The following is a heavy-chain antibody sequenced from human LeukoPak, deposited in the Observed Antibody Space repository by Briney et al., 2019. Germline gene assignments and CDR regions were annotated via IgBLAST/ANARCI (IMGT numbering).Heavy chain of an antibody. D-gene: IGHD2-2*01. CDR3: ARDFKRVPAAHPSVWFDP. V-gene: IGHV4-59*12. CDR1: GGSMSGYY. Sequence: SETLSLTCTVSGGSMSGYYWSWIRQPPGKGLEWIAYIHYSGSTNYSPSLKSRVTISIDTSKNQFSLKLSSVTATDTAVYYCARDFKRVPAAHPSVWFDPWGQGTLVTVSS. J-gene: IGHJ5*02. CDR2: IHYSGST.